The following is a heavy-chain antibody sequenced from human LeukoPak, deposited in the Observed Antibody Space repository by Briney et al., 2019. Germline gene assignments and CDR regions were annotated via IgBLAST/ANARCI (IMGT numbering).Heavy chain of an antibody. CDR2: IYTSGST. V-gene: IGHV4-61*09. J-gene: IGHJ4*02. Sequence: PSETLSLTCTVSGGSISSGGYCWSWIRQPAWKGLEWVGHIYTSGSTNYNPSLKSRVTISVDTSKNQFSLKLSSVTAADTAVYYCARDRDGRGFRLDYWGQGTLVTVSS. D-gene: IGHD1-14*01. CDR1: GGSISSGGYC. CDR3: ARDRDGRGFRLDY.